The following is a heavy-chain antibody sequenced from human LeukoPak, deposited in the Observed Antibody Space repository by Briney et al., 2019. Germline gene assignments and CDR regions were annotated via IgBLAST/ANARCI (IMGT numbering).Heavy chain of an antibody. CDR2: ISGSGGNT. V-gene: IGHV3-23*01. CDR1: GFTFSSYA. D-gene: IGHD4-17*01. J-gene: IGHJ4*02. CDR3: AKEIYGDYPSFDY. Sequence: GGSLRLSCAASGFTFSSYAMSWGRHTPGEGLGWVSAISGSGGNTYYADSVRGRFTISRDNSKNTLYLEMDSLRAEDTAVYYCAKEIYGDYPSFDYWGQGTLVSVSS.